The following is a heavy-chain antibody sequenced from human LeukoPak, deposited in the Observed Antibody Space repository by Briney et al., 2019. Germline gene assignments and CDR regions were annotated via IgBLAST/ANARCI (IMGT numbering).Heavy chain of an antibody. CDR1: GFTFSSNP. V-gene: IGHV3-23*01. CDR2: ISGSGGNT. D-gene: IGHD1-1*01. Sequence: GGSLRLSCAGSGFTFSSNPLIWVRQAPGKGLEWVSAISGSGGNTYYGDSVRGRFTISRDNSKNTLYLQMNTLRADDTAAYYGATTKQARRYFDYWGQGILVTVSS. J-gene: IGHJ4*02. CDR3: ATTKQARRYFDY.